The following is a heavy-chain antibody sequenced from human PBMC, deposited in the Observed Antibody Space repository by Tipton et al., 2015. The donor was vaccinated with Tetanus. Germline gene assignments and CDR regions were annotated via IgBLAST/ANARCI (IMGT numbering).Heavy chain of an antibody. Sequence: QLVQSGGEVKKPGESLKISCKGSGYIFNNYWIGWVRQKPGKGLEWMGFIYPGDSDTRYSPSFQGQVTISVDKSINIAYLQWSSLKASDTSMFYCARAHCTDGVCNFDFWGQGALVTVAS. CDR2: IYPGDSDT. CDR3: ARAHCTDGVCNFDF. J-gene: IGHJ4*02. CDR1: GYIFNNYW. V-gene: IGHV5-51*01. D-gene: IGHD2-8*01.